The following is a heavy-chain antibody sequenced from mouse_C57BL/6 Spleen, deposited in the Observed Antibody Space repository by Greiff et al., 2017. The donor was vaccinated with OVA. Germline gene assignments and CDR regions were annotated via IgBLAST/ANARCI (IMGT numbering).Heavy chain of an antibody. CDR1: GFSLTSYG. V-gene: IGHV2-2*01. CDR3: ARNYRLLRDAMDY. D-gene: IGHD1-1*01. CDR2: IWSGGST. J-gene: IGHJ4*01. Sequence: VKVVESGPGLVQPSQSLSITCTVSGFSLTSYGVHWVRQSPGKGLEWLGVIWSGGSTDYNAAFISRLSISKDNSKSQVFFKMNSLQADDTAIYYCARNYRLLRDAMDYWGQGTSVTVSS.